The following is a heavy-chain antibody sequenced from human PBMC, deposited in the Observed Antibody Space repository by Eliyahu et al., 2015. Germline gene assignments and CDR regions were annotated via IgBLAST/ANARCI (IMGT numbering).Heavy chain of an antibody. CDR2: ISWNSGSI. Sequence: EVQLVESGGGLVQPGRSLRLXCAASGFTFXDYAMHWVRQAPGKGLEWVSGISWNSGSIGYADSVKGRFTISRDNAKNSLYLQMNSLRAEDTALYYCAKDSAYSGSYYALWYWGQGTLVTVSS. CDR1: GFTFXDYA. CDR3: AKDSAYSGSYYALWY. V-gene: IGHV3-9*01. D-gene: IGHD1-26*01. J-gene: IGHJ4*02.